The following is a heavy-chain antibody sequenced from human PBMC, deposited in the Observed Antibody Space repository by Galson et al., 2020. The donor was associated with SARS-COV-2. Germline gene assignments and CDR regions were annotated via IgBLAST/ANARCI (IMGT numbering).Heavy chain of an antibody. V-gene: IGHV3-30-3*01. D-gene: IGHD2-21*02. CDR1: GFRVSSYT. Sequence: GGSLSLSCAASGFRVSSYTLHCLLQAPGKGLEWLALISFLRVETQYADSVKGWFTISRDNSKNTLFLQMNSLGGEDTALYYCARGLYDVGDFRLAYWGQGTLVTVSS. CDR2: ISFLRVET. CDR3: ARGLYDVGDFRLAY. J-gene: IGHJ4*02.